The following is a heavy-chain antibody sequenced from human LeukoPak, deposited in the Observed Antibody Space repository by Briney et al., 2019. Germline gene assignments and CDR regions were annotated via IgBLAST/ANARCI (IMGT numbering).Heavy chain of an antibody. D-gene: IGHD3-10*01. CDR3: ARDKEKGGSGSKFDY. J-gene: IGHJ4*02. CDR2: IRSSSSTI. CDR1: GFTFSNYS. V-gene: IGHV3-48*04. Sequence: PGGSLRLSCEASGFTFSNYSMNWVRQAPGKGLEWVSYIRSSSSTIYYADSVKGRFTISRDNAKNSLYLQMNSLRAEDTAVYYCARDKEKGGSGSKFDYWGQGTLVTVSS.